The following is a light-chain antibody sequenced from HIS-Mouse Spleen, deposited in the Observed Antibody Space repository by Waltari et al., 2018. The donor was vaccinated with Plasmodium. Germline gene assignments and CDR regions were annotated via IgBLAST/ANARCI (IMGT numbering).Light chain of an antibody. CDR1: QDISNY. V-gene: IGKV1-13*02. CDR2: DAS. J-gene: IGKJ4*01. Sequence: IQMTQSPSSLSASVGDRVTITCQASQDISNYLNWYQQKPGKAPKLLIYDASGLESGVPSRFSGSGSGTDFTLTISSLQPEDFATYYCQQFNSYPLTFGGGTKVEIK. CDR3: QQFNSYPLT.